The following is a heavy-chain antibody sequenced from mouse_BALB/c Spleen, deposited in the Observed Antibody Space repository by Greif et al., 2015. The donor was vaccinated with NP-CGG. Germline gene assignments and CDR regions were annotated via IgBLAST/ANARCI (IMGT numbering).Heavy chain of an antibody. Sequence: QVQLQQSGAELVRPGASVKLSCKASGYTFTSYWINWVKQRPGQGLEWIGNIYPSDSYTNYNQKFKDKATLTVDKSSSTAYMQLSSPTSEDSAVYYCTRAEGNSYCDHWGQGTTLTVSS. CDR3: TRAEGNSYCDH. V-gene: IGHV1-69*02. D-gene: IGHD2-1*01. J-gene: IGHJ2*01. CDR1: GYTFTSYW. CDR2: IYPSDSYT.